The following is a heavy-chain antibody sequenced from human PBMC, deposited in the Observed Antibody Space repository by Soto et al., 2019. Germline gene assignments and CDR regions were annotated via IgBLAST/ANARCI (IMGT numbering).Heavy chain of an antibody. CDR1: CCSPTRGGYY. V-gene: IGHV4-31*03. CDR2: IYYSGST. Sequence: TLSPPPTLSCCSPTRGGYYWGRVRPHPRKGLEWIGYIYYSGSTYYNPSLKSRVTISVDTSKNQFSLKLSSVTAADTAVYYCARAGYYGSGSQDAFDIWGQGTMVTVSS. J-gene: IGHJ3*02. D-gene: IGHD3-10*01. CDR3: ARAGYYGSGSQDAFDI.